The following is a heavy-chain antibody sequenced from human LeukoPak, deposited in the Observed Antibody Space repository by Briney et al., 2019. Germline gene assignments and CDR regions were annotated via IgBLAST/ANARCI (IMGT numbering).Heavy chain of an antibody. Sequence: SETLSLTCTVYGGSISSYYWSWIRQPPGKGLEWIGYIDYSGSTIHNPSLKSRVTISVNTSKNQFSLQLTSVTAADTAVYYCARSGGLYTSTWYFHRWGQGTLVTVSS. J-gene: IGHJ1*01. D-gene: IGHD6-13*01. CDR3: ARSGGLYTSTWYFHR. CDR2: IDYSGST. V-gene: IGHV4-59*01. CDR1: GGSISSYY.